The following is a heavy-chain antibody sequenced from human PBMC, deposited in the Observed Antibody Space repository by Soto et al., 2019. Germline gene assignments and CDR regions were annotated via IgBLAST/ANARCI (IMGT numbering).Heavy chain of an antibody. D-gene: IGHD6-6*01. CDR3: TSYSSSAFWYFDL. CDR1: GFSFSVSA. Sequence: PGGSLRLSCAASGFSFSVSAMHWVRQCSGKGLEWVGRIRSQANNYATEYAASVKGRLTISRDDSKNTAYLQMDSLKTEDTAVYYCTSYSSSAFWYFDLWGRGTLVTVSS. J-gene: IGHJ2*01. CDR2: IRSQANNYAT. V-gene: IGHV3-73*01.